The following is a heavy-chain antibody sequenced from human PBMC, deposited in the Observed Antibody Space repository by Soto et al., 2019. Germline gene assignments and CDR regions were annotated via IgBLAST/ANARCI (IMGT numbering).Heavy chain of an antibody. D-gene: IGHD3-10*01. CDR1: GGTFSSYT. J-gene: IGHJ5*02. Sequence: SVKVSCKASGGTFSSYTISWVRQAPGQGLEWMGRIIPILGIANYAQKFQGRVTITADKSTSTAYMELSSLRSEDTAVYCCARAPDYYGSGSLWFDPWGQGTLVTVSS. CDR3: ARAPDYYGSGSLWFDP. CDR2: IIPILGIA. V-gene: IGHV1-69*02.